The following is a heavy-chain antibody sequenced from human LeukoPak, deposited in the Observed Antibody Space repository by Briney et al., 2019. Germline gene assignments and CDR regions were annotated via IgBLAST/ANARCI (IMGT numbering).Heavy chain of an antibody. CDR1: GYTFTAYY. CDR2: INPNSGDT. CDR3: ARGGQLSTWNYISFDY. D-gene: IGHD1-7*01. Sequence: ASVTVSCKASGYTFTAYYIHWVRQAPGQGLEWMGWINPNSGDTNYAQKFKGRVTLINDTSISSAHMQLTRLTSDATVEFFCARGGQLSTWNYISFDYWGQGTLVTVSS. V-gene: IGHV1-2*02. J-gene: IGHJ4*02.